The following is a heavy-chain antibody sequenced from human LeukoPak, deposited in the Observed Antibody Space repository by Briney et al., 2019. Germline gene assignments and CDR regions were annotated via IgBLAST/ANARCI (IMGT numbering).Heavy chain of an antibody. CDR3: ARGYCSGGSCYSYYYYNYMDV. Sequence: PSGTLSLTCAVSSGSIFNSNWWSWVRQPPGKGLEWIGSIHYSGSTNYNPSLKSRVTISVDTSKNQFSLKLSSVTAADTAVYYCARGYCSGGSCYSYYYYNYMDVWGKGTTVTVSS. CDR2: IHYSGST. D-gene: IGHD2-15*01. J-gene: IGHJ6*03. V-gene: IGHV4-4*02. CDR1: SGSIFNSNW.